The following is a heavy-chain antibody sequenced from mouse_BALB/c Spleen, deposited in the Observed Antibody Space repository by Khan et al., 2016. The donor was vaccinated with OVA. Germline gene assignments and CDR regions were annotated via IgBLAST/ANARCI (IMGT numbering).Heavy chain of an antibody. J-gene: IGHJ2*01. Sequence: VQLQESGAELAKPWASVKMSCKASGYTFANYCMHWVKQRPGQGLDWIGYINPSTGYTDYNQKFKDKATLTADTSSSTAYMQLSSLTSEDSAVSYCSRFGYSYGTTFVYWGQGTTLTVSS. CDR2: INPSTGYT. CDR3: SRFGYSYGTTFVY. D-gene: IGHD1-1*01. CDR1: GYTFANYC. V-gene: IGHV1-7*01.